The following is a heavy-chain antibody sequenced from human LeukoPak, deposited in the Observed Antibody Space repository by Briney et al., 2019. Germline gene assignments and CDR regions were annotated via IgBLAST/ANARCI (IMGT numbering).Heavy chain of an antibody. V-gene: IGHV3-21*01. CDR2: ISSSSSYI. Sequence: PGGSLRLSCAASGFTFSSYSMNWVRQAPGKGLEWVSSISSSSSYIYYADSVKGRFTISRDNAKNSLNLQMNSLRAEDTAVYYCARGYSDSNAFDIWGQGTMVTVSS. CDR3: ARGYSDSNAFDI. D-gene: IGHD3-22*01. J-gene: IGHJ3*02. CDR1: GFTFSSYS.